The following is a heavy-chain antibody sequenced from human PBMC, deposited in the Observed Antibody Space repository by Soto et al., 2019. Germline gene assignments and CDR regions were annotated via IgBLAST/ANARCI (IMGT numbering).Heavy chain of an antibody. CDR2: ISGSGGST. CDR1: GFTFSSYA. V-gene: IGHV3-23*01. D-gene: IGHD3-10*01. CDR3: AKVFSGLGYGSGSYSDYYYGMDV. J-gene: IGHJ6*02. Sequence: EVQLLESGGGLVQPGGSLRLSCAASGFTFSSYAMSWVRQAPGKGLEWVSAISGSGGSTYYADSVKGRFTISRDNSKNTLYLQMNSLRAEDTAVYYCAKVFSGLGYGSGSYSDYYYGMDVWGQGTTVTVSS.